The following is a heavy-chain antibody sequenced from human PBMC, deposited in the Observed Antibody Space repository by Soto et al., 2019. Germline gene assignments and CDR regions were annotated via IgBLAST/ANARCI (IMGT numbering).Heavy chain of an antibody. J-gene: IGHJ4*02. CDR2: IYYSGST. CDR3: ARDKEYGVFDD. CDR1: GGSISSSSYY. Sequence: PSETLSLTCTVSGGSISSSSYYWGWIRQPPGKGLEWIGSIYYSGSTYYNPSLKSRVTISVDTSKNQFSLKLSSVTAADTAVYYCARDKEYGVFDDWGKGTLVPVSS. V-gene: IGHV4-39*02. D-gene: IGHD3-10*01.